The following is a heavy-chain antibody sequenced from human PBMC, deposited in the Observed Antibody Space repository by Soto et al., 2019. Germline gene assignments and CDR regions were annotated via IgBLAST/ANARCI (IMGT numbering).Heavy chain of an antibody. CDR2: IYPRDSDT. Sequence: GESLKISCKASGDSFTNYWIGWVRQMPRKGLEWMGVIYPRDSDTKYSPSFQGQVTISADKSTSTAYLQWSSLKASDTAIYFCATHPYYFDSSDFYTWGQGTLVTLSS. D-gene: IGHD3-22*01. V-gene: IGHV5-51*01. CDR1: GDSFTNYW. CDR3: ATHPYYFDSSDFYT. J-gene: IGHJ5*02.